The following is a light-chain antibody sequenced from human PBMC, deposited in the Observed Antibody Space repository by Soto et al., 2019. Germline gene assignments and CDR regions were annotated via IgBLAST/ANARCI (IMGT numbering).Light chain of an antibody. CDR3: QQYGSSWT. J-gene: IGKJ1*01. V-gene: IGKV3-20*01. Sequence: EIVLTQSPGTLSLSPGERATLSCRASQSVSSSYLAWYQQKPGQAPRLLIYGASSRATGNPDRFSGSGSGTDFTLTISRLEPEDSAVYYCQQYGSSWTFGQGTKVEIK. CDR1: QSVSSSY. CDR2: GAS.